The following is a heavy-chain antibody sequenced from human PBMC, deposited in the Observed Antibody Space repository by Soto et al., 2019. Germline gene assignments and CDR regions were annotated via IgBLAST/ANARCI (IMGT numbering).Heavy chain of an antibody. CDR2: TYYRSKWFN. CDR3: KRTWNGYVDI. CDR1: GDSVSSNSAA. D-gene: IGHD1-1*01. V-gene: IGHV6-1*01. J-gene: IGHJ3*02. Sequence: SQTLSLTCVISGDSVSSNSAAWNWIRQSPSRGLEWLGRTYYRSKWFNHYAVSVRSRITINPDTSKNQMSLQLNSVTPEETAVYYCKRTWNGYVDIWGQGTMVTVS.